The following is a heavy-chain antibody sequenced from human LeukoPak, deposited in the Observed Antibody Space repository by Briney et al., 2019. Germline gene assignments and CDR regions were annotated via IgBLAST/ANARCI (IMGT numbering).Heavy chain of an antibody. Sequence: SETLSLTCTVSGGSINTYYWSWIRQPAGKGLEWIGRIYSTGSTNYNPSLKSRVTISVDTSKNQFSLRLSSVTAADTAMYYCTRESSLSPYFYYYTDGWGSGARVTGAS. J-gene: IGHJ6*03. CDR3: TRESSLSPYFYYYTDG. D-gene: IGHD6-19*01. CDR2: IYSTGST. V-gene: IGHV4-4*07. CDR1: GGSINTYY.